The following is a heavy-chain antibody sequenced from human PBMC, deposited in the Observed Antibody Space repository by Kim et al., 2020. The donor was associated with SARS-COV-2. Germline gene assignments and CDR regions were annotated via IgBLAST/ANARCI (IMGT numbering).Heavy chain of an antibody. CDR3: AKSWGLPNIDY. D-gene: IGHD3-16*01. V-gene: IGHV3-33*03. J-gene: IGHJ4*02. Sequence: NYYADSGKGHCTIARDNSKHTLYLQMNSVRAEDTAVYYCAKSWGLPNIDYWGQGTLVTVSS.